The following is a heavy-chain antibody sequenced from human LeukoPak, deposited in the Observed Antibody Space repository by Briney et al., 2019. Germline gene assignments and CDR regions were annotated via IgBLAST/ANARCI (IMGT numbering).Heavy chain of an antibody. CDR3: AKSLEMSTIGWFES. V-gene: IGHV3-23*01. CDR2: ISGSSGRT. CDR1: GFTFSSYA. D-gene: IGHD5-24*01. Sequence: GGSLRLSCAASGFTFSSYAMSWVRQAPGKGLKWVSSISGSSGRTYYADSVRGRFTISRDNSENTLSLQMNSLRAEDTAVYYCAKSLEMSTIGWFESWGQGTLVTVSS. J-gene: IGHJ5*01.